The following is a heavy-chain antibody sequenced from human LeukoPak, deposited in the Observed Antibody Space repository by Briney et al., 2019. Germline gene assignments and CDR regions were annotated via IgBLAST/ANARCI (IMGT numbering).Heavy chain of an antibody. CDR2: INTNTGNP. CDR1: GYTFTSYA. V-gene: IGHV7-4-1*02. J-gene: IGHJ4*02. D-gene: IGHD2-8*01. CDR3: ARGPTLYCTNGVCYTRRWLRTSNLDY. Sequence: ASVKVSCKASGYTFTSYAMNWVRQAPGQGLEWMGWINTNTGNPTYAQGFTGRFVFSLDTSVSTAYLQISSLKAEDTAVYYCARGPTLYCTNGVCYTRRWLRTSNLDYWGQETLVTVSS.